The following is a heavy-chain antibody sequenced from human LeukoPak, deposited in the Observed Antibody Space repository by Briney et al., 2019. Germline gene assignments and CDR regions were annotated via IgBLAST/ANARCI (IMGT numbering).Heavy chain of an antibody. J-gene: IGHJ4*02. CDR2: ISSSSSYI. CDR3: AKEGMAPFDI. Sequence: GGSLRLSCAASGFTFSSYSMNWVRQAPGKGLEWVSSISSSSSYIYYADSVKGRFTISRDNSKNTLYLQMNSLRPEDAAVYYCAKEGMAPFDIWGQGTLVTVSS. D-gene: IGHD5-24*01. V-gene: IGHV3-21*01. CDR1: GFTFSSYS.